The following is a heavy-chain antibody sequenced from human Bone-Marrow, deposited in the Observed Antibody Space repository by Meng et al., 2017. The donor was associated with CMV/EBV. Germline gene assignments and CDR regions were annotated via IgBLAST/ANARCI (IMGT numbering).Heavy chain of an antibody. V-gene: IGHV3-74*01. CDR3: ARGREGSFDY. Sequence: GESLKISCAASGFTFSSYWMHWVRQAPGKGLVWVSRINSDGSSTSYADSVKGRFTISRDNAKNTLYLQMNSLRAEDTAVYYCARGREGSFDYWGQGTLVTVSS. CDR2: INSDGSST. D-gene: IGHD1-26*01. CDR1: GFTFSSYW. J-gene: IGHJ4*02.